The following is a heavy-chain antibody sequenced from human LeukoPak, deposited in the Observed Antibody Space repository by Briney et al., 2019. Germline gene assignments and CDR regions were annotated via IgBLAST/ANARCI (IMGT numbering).Heavy chain of an antibody. Sequence: PSETLSLTCAVSGGSISSSNWWSWVRQPPGKGLEWIGRIYSSGSTNFNPSLKSRVTMSVDTSKNQFSLRLSSVTAADTAAYFCARENWRSKSIDFDSWGQGTLVTVSS. D-gene: IGHD6-6*01. J-gene: IGHJ4*02. CDR2: IYSSGST. CDR1: GGSISSSNW. V-gene: IGHV4-4*02. CDR3: ARENWRSKSIDFDS.